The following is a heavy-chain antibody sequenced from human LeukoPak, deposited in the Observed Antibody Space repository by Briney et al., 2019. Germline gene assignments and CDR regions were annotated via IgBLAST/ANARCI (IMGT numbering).Heavy chain of an antibody. CDR2: ISSSSSYI. V-gene: IGHV3-21*01. J-gene: IGHJ3*02. CDR1: GFTFSSYS. D-gene: IGHD2-15*01. Sequence: GGSQRLSCAASGFTFSSYSMNWVRQAPGKGLEWVSSISSSSSYIYYADSVKGRFTISRDNAKNSLYLQMNSLRAEDTAVYYCARDYGGTLLLLGAFDIWGQGTMVTVSS. CDR3: ARDYGGTLLLLGAFDI.